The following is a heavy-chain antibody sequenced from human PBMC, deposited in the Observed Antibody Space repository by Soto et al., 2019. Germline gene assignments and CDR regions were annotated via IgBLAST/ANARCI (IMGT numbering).Heavy chain of an antibody. CDR2: IKQDGSEK. CDR3: ARAHEYGDENYYCYGMDV. CDR1: GFTFSSYW. D-gene: IGHD4-17*01. Sequence: GGSLRLSCAASGFTFSSYWMSWVRQAPGKGLEWVANIKQDGSEKYYVDSVKGRFTISRDNAKNSLYLQMNSLRAEDTAVYYCARAHEYGDENYYCYGMDVWGQGTTVTVSS. J-gene: IGHJ6*02. V-gene: IGHV3-7*01.